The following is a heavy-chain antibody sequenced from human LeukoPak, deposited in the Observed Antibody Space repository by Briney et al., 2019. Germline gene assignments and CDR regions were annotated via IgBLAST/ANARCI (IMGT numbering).Heavy chain of an antibody. CDR3: ARHQCYYDSSGNYGWFDS. D-gene: IGHD3-22*01. V-gene: IGHV5-51*01. CDR1: GYSFTSYW. Sequence: GESLKISCKGSGYSFTSYWIGWVRQMPGKGLEWMGIIYPGDSDTKYSPSFQGQVTISADKSSSTAYLQWNSLKASDTAMYYCARHQCYYDSSGNYGWFDSWGQGTLVTVSS. J-gene: IGHJ5*01. CDR2: IYPGDSDT.